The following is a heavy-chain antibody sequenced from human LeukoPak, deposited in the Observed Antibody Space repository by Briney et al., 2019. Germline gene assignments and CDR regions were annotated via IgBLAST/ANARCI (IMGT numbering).Heavy chain of an antibody. V-gene: IGHV4-59*01. Sequence: PSETLSLTCTVSGGSISSYYWSWIRQPPGKGLEWIGYIYYSGSTNYNPSLKSRVTISVDTSKNQFSLKLGSVTAADTAVYYCARVYGHPHYVDYGGQGTLVTVSS. CDR2: IYYSGST. D-gene: IGHD2/OR15-2a*01. CDR1: GGSISSYY. J-gene: IGHJ4*02. CDR3: ARVYGHPHYVDY.